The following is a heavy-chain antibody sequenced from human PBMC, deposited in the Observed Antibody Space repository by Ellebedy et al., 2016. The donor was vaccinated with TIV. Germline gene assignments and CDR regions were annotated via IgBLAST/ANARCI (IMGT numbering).Heavy chain of an antibody. CDR3: ASEMGTSISKYGMDV. CDR2: ISYDGSNK. Sequence: GESLKISCAASGFTFSSYAMHWVRQAPGKGLEWVAVISYDGSNKYYADSVKGRFTISRDNSKNTLYLQMNSLRAEDTAVYYCASEMGTSISKYGMDVWGRGTTVTVSS. V-gene: IGHV3-30-3*01. CDR1: GFTFSSYA. D-gene: IGHD7-27*01. J-gene: IGHJ6*02.